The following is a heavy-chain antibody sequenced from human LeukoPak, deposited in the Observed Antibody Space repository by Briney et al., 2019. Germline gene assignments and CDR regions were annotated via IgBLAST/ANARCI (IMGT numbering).Heavy chain of an antibody. V-gene: IGHV1-46*01. Sequence: GASVKVSFKASGYTFTSHYIHWVRQAPGQGLEWMGIINPSGGSTSYAQMFQGRVTMTRDTSTSTVYMELSSLRSEDTAVYYCARDRGGNTYWFDPWGQGTLVTVSS. J-gene: IGHJ5*02. CDR1: GYTFTSHY. CDR3: ARDRGGNTYWFDP. D-gene: IGHD4-23*01. CDR2: INPSGGST.